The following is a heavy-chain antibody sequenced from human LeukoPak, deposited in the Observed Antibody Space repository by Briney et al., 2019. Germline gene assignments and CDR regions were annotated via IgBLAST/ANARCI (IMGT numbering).Heavy chain of an antibody. V-gene: IGHV4-59*01. D-gene: IGHD5-18*01. Sequence: SETLSLTCTVSGGSISSYYWSWIRQPPGKGLEWIGYIYYSGSTNYNPSLKSRVTISVDTSKNQFSLKLSSVTAADTAVYYCARGDVDTAMTYYFDYWGQGTLVTVSS. CDR2: IYYSGST. J-gene: IGHJ4*02. CDR3: ARGDVDTAMTYYFDY. CDR1: GGSISSYY.